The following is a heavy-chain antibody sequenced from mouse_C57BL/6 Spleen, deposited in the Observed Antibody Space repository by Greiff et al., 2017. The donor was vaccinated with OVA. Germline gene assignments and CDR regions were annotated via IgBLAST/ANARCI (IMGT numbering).Heavy chain of an antibody. Sequence: EVKLEESGGGLVPPKGSLKLSCAASGFTFNTYAMHWVRQAPGTGLEWVARIRSKSSNYATYYADSVKARFTISRDDSPSMLYLQMNNLKTEDTAMYYCVREHDYYGSSYGYFDVWGTGTTVTVSS. CDR1: GFTFNTYA. J-gene: IGHJ1*03. CDR2: IRSKSSNYAT. V-gene: IGHV10-3*01. CDR3: VREHDYYGSSYGYFDV. D-gene: IGHD1-1*01.